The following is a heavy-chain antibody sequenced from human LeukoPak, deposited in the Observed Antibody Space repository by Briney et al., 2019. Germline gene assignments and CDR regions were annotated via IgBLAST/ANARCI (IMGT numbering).Heavy chain of an antibody. CDR1: GFTSTNYA. CDR3: AKGAYDYIEIAYFDS. Sequence: GGSLRLSCAASGFTSTNYAMNWVRQAPGKGLEWVSVLIGSSGSTDYADSVKGRFTISRDISKNTLFLQMNSVRAEDTAIYYCAKGAYDYIEIAYFDSWGQGTLVTVSS. V-gene: IGHV3-23*01. D-gene: IGHD5-12*01. J-gene: IGHJ4*02. CDR2: LIGSSGST.